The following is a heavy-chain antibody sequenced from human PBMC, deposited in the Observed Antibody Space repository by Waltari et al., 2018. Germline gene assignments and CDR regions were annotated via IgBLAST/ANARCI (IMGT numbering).Heavy chain of an antibody. CDR1: GGSLSTYY. V-gene: IGHV4-34*02. Sequence: QVQLQQWGAGLLKPSETLSLTCAVYGGSLSTYYWTWIRPSPGKGLEWIGEIIQSGSTFYHPSLMSRVTISVDTSKNQFSLDLTSVTAADTAVYYCARGRGVDNGGWFDPWGQGTLVTVSS. J-gene: IGHJ5*02. D-gene: IGHD3-16*01. CDR2: IIQSGST. CDR3: ARGRGVDNGGWFDP.